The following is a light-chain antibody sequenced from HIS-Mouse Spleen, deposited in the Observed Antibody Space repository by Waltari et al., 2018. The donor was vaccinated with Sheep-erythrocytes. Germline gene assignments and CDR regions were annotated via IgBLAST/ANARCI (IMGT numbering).Light chain of an antibody. V-gene: IGLV2-8*01. J-gene: IGLJ2*01. CDR3: SSYAGSNNLV. CDR2: EVS. CDR1: SSDVGGYHY. Sequence: QSALTQPPSASGSPGQSVTISCTGPSSDVGGYHYVPWYQQHPGKAPTLMIYEVSKRPSGVPDRFSGSKSGNTASLTVSGLQAEDEADYYCSSYAGSNNLVFGGGTKLTVL.